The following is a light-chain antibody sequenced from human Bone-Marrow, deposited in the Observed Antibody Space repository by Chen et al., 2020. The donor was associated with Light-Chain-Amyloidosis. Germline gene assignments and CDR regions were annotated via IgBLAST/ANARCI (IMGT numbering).Light chain of an antibody. CDR1: SSDVGGDNP. Sequence: QSALTQPASVAGSPGQSLTISCTGTSSDVGGDNPVSWYQQHPDKAPKLMIYEVTNRPSWVPDRFSGSKSDNTASLTISGLQTEDEADDFCSAYTITNTLVFGSGTRVTVL. CDR2: EVT. CDR3: SAYTITNTLV. V-gene: IGLV2-14*01. J-gene: IGLJ1*01.